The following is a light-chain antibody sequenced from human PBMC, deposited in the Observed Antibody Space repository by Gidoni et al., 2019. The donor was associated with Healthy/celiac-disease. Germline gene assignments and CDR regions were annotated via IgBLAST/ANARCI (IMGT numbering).Light chain of an antibody. Sequence: EIQMTQSPSSLSASVGDRVTITCRASQSISSYLDWYQQKPGKAPKLLIYAASSLQSGIPARFSGSGSGTDFTLTISSLQPEDLAVYYCQQNNSTPFTFGRGTKVDI. CDR3: QQNNSTPFT. CDR2: AAS. V-gene: IGKV1-39*01. CDR1: QSISSY. J-gene: IGKJ3*01.